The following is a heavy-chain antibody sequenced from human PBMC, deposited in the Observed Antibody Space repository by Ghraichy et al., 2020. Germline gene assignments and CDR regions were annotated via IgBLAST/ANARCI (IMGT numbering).Heavy chain of an antibody. J-gene: IGHJ4*02. CDR3: ARESSGRGWYKVEY. V-gene: IGHV3-23*01. CDR2: IRPSGGNT. Sequence: GESLNISCAASEFTFSSYAMSWVRQAPGKGLEWLSAIRPSGGNTYYADSVKGRFTISRDDSKNTLYLQMNSLRAEDTAVYYCARESSGRGWYKVEYWGQGTLVTVSS. CDR1: EFTFSSYA. D-gene: IGHD6-19*01.